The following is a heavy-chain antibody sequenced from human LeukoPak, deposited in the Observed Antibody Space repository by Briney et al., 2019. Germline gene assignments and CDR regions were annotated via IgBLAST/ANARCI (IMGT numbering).Heavy chain of an antibody. CDR1: GFTFISYD. CDR2: IGTAGGT. Sequence: GGSLRLSCAASGFTFISYDMHWVRQPTGKGLEWVSGIGTAGGTYYAGSVKGRFTISRENAKNSLSLQMNSLRAGDTAVYYCARRRYGLGSYSDAFDIWGQGTMVTVSS. CDR3: ARRRYGLGSYSDAFDI. V-gene: IGHV3-13*04. D-gene: IGHD3-10*01. J-gene: IGHJ3*02.